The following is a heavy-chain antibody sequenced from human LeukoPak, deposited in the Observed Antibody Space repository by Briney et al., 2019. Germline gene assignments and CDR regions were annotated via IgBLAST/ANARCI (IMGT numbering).Heavy chain of an antibody. D-gene: IGHD1-7*01. CDR3: TRDKLELRQFDY. CDR1: GFTFSIYW. CDR2: IKSKTDGDTT. V-gene: IGHV3-15*01. Sequence: GGSLRLSCAASGFTFSIYWMSWVRQAPGKGLEWVGRIKSKTDGDTTDYAAPVKGRFTISRDESKDTLYLQMSSLKAEDTAVYYCTRDKLELRQFDYWGQGTLVTVSS. J-gene: IGHJ4*02.